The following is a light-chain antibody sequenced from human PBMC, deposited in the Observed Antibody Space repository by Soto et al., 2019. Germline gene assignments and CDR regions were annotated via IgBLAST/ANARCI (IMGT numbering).Light chain of an antibody. CDR3: QQYGSSPWT. J-gene: IGKJ1*01. V-gene: IGKV3-20*01. CDR1: QSVSSNY. CDR2: GAS. Sequence: ELTQSPGCLSLSPGERATLSCRASQSVSSNYLAWYQQKPGQAPRLLIYGASSRATGIPDRFSGSGSGTDFTLTISRLEPEDFAVYYCQQYGSSPWTFGQGTKVDIK.